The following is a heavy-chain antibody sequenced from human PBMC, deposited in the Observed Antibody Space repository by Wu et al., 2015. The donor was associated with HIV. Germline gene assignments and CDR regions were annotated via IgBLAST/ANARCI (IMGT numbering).Heavy chain of an antibody. V-gene: IGHV1-69*05. CDR3: ARDKESSGWIVLHYGMDV. J-gene: IGHJ6*02. CDR2: IIPIFGTA. D-gene: IGHD6-19*01. CDR1: GGTFSSYA. Sequence: QVQLVQSGAEVKKPGSSVKVSCKASGGTFSSYAVSWVRQAPGQGLEWMGGIIPIFGTANYAQKFQGRVTITTDESTSTAYMELSSLRSEDTAVYYCARDKESSGWIVLHYGMDVWGQGDHGSPSP.